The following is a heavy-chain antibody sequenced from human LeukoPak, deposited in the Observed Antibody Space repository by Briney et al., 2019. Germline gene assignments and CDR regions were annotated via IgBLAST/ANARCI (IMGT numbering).Heavy chain of an antibody. CDR3: ARDSYDSSGYYEPLDY. J-gene: IGHJ4*02. V-gene: IGHV4-39*07. D-gene: IGHD3-22*01. CDR2: IYYSGST. Sequence: SETLSLTCTVSDGSICGYYWGWIRQPPGKGLEWIGSIYYSGSTYYNPSLKSRVTISVDTSKNQFSLKLSSVTAADTAVYYCARDSYDSSGYYEPLDYWGQGTLVIVSS. CDR1: DGSICGYY.